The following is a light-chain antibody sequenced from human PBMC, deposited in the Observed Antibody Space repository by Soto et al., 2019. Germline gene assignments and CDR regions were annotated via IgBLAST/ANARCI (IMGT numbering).Light chain of an antibody. CDR3: QQYNKWPPIT. J-gene: IGKJ5*01. CDR1: QSIRSD. Sequence: EIVMTQSPATLSVSPGERATLSCRASQSIRSDLAWYQQKPGQAPSLLIYGASTRATGIPARFSGSGSGTEFTLTISSLQSEDFAVYYCQQYNKWPPITFGQGTLLDIK. CDR2: GAS. V-gene: IGKV3-15*01.